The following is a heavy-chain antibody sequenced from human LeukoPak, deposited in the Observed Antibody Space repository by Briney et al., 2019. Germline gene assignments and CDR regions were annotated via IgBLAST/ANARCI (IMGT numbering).Heavy chain of an antibody. CDR3: ATSHDAKTAPYDL. D-gene: IGHD2-8*01. V-gene: IGHV4-4*09. CDR1: GASISSYC. Sequence: SETLSLTCTISGASISSYCWSWVRQSPGKGLEWIAYIYTNGRTDYNPYPQCRATISIDTSKNQLSMEVRFVTAADTAVYYCATSHDAKTAPYDLWGQGTLVTVSS. CDR2: IYTNGRT. J-gene: IGHJ4*02.